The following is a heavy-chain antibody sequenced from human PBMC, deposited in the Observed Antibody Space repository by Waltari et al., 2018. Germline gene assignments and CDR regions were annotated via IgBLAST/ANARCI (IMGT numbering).Heavy chain of an antibody. CDR2: IYYSGST. V-gene: IGHV4-39*07. CDR3: AKVYGDYGGWFDY. Sequence: QLQLQESGPGLVKPSETLSLTCTVSGGSISSSSYYWGWNRQPPGKGLEWIGSIYYSGSTYYNPSLKSRVTISVDTSKNQFSLKLSSVTAADTAVYYCAKVYGDYGGWFDYWGQGTLVTVSS. CDR1: GGSISSSSYY. J-gene: IGHJ4*02. D-gene: IGHD4-17*01.